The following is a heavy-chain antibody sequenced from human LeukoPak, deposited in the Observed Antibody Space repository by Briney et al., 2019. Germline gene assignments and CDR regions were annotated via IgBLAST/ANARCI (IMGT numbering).Heavy chain of an antibody. V-gene: IGHV4-59*01. CDR2: IYYTGST. CDR3: ARAPYGDNGYTAEVADY. CDR1: GGSISSYY. Sequence: SETLSLTCTVSGGSISSYYWSWIRQPPGKGLKWIGYIYYTGSTNYNPSLKSRVTISVDTSKNQFSLKLSSVTAADTAVYYCARAPYGDNGYTAEVADYWGQGTLVTVSS. J-gene: IGHJ4*02. D-gene: IGHD3-16*01.